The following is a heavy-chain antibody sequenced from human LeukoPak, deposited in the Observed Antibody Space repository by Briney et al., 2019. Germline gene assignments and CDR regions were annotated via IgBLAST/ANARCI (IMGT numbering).Heavy chain of an antibody. D-gene: IGHD2-2*01. CDR2: ISGSGGST. J-gene: IGHJ4*02. Sequence: GGSLRLSCAASGFTFSSYGMSWVRQAPGKGLEWVSAISGSGGSTYYADSVEGRFTISRDNSKNTLYLQMNSLRAEDTAVYYCAKASTKVVVVYYFDYWGQGTLVTVSS. V-gene: IGHV3-23*01. CDR3: AKASTKVVVVYYFDY. CDR1: GFTFSSYG.